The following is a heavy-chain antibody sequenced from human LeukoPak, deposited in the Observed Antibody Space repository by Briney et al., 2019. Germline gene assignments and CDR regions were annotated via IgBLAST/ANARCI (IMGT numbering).Heavy chain of an antibody. V-gene: IGHV1-8*03. CDR2: LYPNRGNK. J-gene: IGHJ6*03. CDR3: ERAIGVSPAARYYYYMDV. CDR1: GYTLTSYD. D-gene: IGHD2-2*01. Sequence: ASVRVSRKAPGYTLTSYDINWVREATEQGGEWVGLLYPNRGNKGYTQTFRGRDTITRNTSISTRYIEQRSVRSEDTPVCHCERAIGVSPAARYYYYMDVWGKGTTVTVSS.